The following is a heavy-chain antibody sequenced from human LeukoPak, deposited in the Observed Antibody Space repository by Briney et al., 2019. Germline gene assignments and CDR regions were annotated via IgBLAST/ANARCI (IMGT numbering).Heavy chain of an antibody. V-gene: IGHV4-34*01. Sequence: SETLSLTCAVYGGSFSGYYWSWIRQPPGKGLEWIGEINHSGSTNYNPSLKSRVTISVDTSKNQFSLKLSSVTAADTAVYYCVRQGGIYHHLTGRQWSFDTWGLGTLVIVSS. CDR1: GGSFSGYY. D-gene: IGHD3-9*01. J-gene: IGHJ4*02. CDR2: INHSGST. CDR3: VRQGGIYHHLTGRQWSFDT.